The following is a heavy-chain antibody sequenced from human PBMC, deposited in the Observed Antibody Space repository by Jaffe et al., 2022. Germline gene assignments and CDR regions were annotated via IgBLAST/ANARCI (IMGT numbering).Heavy chain of an antibody. CDR2: IRYDGSNK. V-gene: IGHV3-30*02. Sequence: QVQLVESGGGVVQPGGSLRLSCAASGFTFSSYGMHWVRQAPGKGLEWVAFIRYDGSNKYYADSVKGRFTISRDNSKNTLYLQMNSLRAEDTAVYYCAKDLPDYYDSSGYYPFQHWGQGTLVTVSS. CDR1: GFTFSSYG. J-gene: IGHJ1*01. D-gene: IGHD3-22*01. CDR3: AKDLPDYYDSSGYYPFQH.